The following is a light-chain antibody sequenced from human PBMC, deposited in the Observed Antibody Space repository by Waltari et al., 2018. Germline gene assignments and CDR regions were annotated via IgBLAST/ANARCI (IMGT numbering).Light chain of an antibody. Sequence: IVMTQSPATLSVSPGERATLSCRASQSVGDNLAWYHQKPGQAPRLPMYGAATRATGIPARFSGSGSGTQFALTISSLQSEDFAVYYCQHYNSWPLTFGGGTKVEI. V-gene: IGKV3-15*01. CDR1: QSVGDN. CDR3: QHYNSWPLT. CDR2: GAA. J-gene: IGKJ4*01.